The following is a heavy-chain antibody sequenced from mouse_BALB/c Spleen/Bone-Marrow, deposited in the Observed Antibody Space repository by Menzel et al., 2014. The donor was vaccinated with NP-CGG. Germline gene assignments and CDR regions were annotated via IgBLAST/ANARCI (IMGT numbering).Heavy chain of an antibody. D-gene: IGHD2-1*01. CDR1: GFTFSSFG. CDR2: ISSGSSTI. J-gene: IGHJ4*01. CDR3: ARSDGNYDYAMDY. Sequence: EVHLVESGGGLVQPGGSRKLSCAASGFTFSSFGMHWVRQAPEKGLERVAYISSGSSTIYYADTVKGRFTISRDNPKNTLFLQMTSLRSEDTAMYYCARSDGNYDYAMDYWGQGTSVTVSS. V-gene: IGHV5-17*02.